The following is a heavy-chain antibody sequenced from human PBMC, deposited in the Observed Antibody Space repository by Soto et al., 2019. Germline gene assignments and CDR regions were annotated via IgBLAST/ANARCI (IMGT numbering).Heavy chain of an antibody. V-gene: IGHV3-30*18. CDR3: AKDRGNMVSFGGGY. D-gene: IGHD2-8*01. CDR2: ISFDGSNT. J-gene: IGHJ4*02. CDR1: GFDFRKFG. Sequence: QVQLVESGGGVVQPGKSLRLSCAVSGFDFRKFGMHWVRQTPAKGLEGVAVISFDGSNTFYADSVKGRFTVSRDNSRNTVFLEMNSLRPDGTAVYYCAKDRGNMVSFGGGYWGQGTLVIVSS.